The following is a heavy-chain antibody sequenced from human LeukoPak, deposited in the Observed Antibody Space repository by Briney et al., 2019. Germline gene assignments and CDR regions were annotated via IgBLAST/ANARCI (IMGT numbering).Heavy chain of an antibody. Sequence: PGGSLRLSCAASGFSVSINYFAWVRQAPGKGLEWVSVIYSGGRTSYADSVKGRFTISRDNSKNTLYLQMNSLRVEDTAVYYCARTPNWVDVGLFDPWGQGTLVTVSS. CDR2: IYSGGRT. CDR1: GFSVSINY. J-gene: IGHJ5*02. CDR3: ARTPNWVDVGLFDP. V-gene: IGHV3-66*01. D-gene: IGHD7-27*01.